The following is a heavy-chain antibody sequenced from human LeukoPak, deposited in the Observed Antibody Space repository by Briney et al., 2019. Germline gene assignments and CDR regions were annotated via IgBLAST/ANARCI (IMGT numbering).Heavy chain of an antibody. J-gene: IGHJ6*02. D-gene: IGHD3-3*01. CDR1: GYTFTIYD. V-gene: IGHV1-8*01. Sequence: ASVKVSCKASGYTFTIYDINWGRQATGQGLEWMGWMNPNSGNTSYAQKFQGRVTMTRNTSISTAYMELSSLRSEDTDVYYCARGAYDDFWSGYYHCYYYGMDVWGQGTTVTVSS. CDR3: ARGAYDDFWSGYYHCYYYGMDV. CDR2: MNPNSGNT.